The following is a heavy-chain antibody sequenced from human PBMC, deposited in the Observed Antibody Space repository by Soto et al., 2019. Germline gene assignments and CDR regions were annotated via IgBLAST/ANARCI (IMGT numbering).Heavy chain of an antibody. CDR3: AKEPAVNSSDWYAEYFQH. J-gene: IGHJ1*01. D-gene: IGHD6-13*01. V-gene: IGHV3-30*18. Sequence: QVQLVESRGCVVQPGRSLRLSCAASGFTFSGYGMHWVRQAPGKGLEWVAVISNDGTKKYYADPVKGRFTISRDNSKNKLYLQMSSMRAEDTAVYYCAKEPAVNSSDWYAEYFQHWGQGTLVSVSS. CDR1: GFTFSGYG. CDR2: ISNDGTKK.